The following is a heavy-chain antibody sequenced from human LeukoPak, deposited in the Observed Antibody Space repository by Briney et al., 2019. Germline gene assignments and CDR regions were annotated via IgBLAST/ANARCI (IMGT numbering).Heavy chain of an antibody. CDR3: AREKPVMYYYDSSGYYYFDY. Sequence: SETLSLTCAVYGGSFSGYYWSWIRQPPGKGLEWIGEINHRGSTNYNPSLKSRVTISVDTSKNQFSLKLSSVTAADTAVYYCAREKPVMYYYDSSGYYYFDYWGQGTLVTVSS. CDR2: INHRGST. D-gene: IGHD3-22*01. CDR1: GGSFSGYY. J-gene: IGHJ4*02. V-gene: IGHV4-34*01.